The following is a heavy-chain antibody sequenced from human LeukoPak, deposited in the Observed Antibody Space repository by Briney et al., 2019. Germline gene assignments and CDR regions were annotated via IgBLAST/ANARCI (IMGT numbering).Heavy chain of an antibody. J-gene: IGHJ4*02. CDR3: ARDYGYSYGHDFDY. D-gene: IGHD5-18*01. CDR2: INSDGSST. Sequence: GGSLRLSCAASGFTFSSYWMHWVRQAPGKGLVWVSRINSDGSSTSYADSVKGRFTISRDNAKNTLYLQMSSLRAEDTAVYYCARDYGYSYGHDFDYWGQGTLVTVSS. V-gene: IGHV3-74*01. CDR1: GFTFSSYW.